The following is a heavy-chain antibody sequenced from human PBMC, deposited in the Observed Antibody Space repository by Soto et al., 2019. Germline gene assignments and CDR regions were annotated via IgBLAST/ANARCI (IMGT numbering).Heavy chain of an antibody. V-gene: IGHV1-69*01. CDR3: ARWGRYSYDFWSPNWFDP. D-gene: IGHD3-3*01. CDR1: GGTFSSYA. J-gene: IGHJ5*02. Sequence: QVQLVQSGAEVKKPGSSVKVSCKASGGTFSSYAISWVRQAPGQGLEWMVGIIHIFGTANYAQKFQGRVRITADESTSPADMELSSLRSEDTAVYYCARWGRYSYDFWSPNWFDPWCQGTLVTVSS. CDR2: IIHIFGTA.